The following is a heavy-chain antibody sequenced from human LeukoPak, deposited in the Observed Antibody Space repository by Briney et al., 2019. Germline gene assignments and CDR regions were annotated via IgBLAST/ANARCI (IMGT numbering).Heavy chain of an antibody. CDR2: IYYSGST. V-gene: IGHV4-59*11. Sequence: SETLSLTCTVSGGSISSHYWSWIRQPPGKGLEWIGYIYYSGSTNYNPSLKSRVSISSDTSKNQFSLELSSVTAADTAVYYCARLKATVSIHAYFDSWGQGTLVTVSS. J-gene: IGHJ4*02. CDR1: GGSISSHY. CDR3: ARLKATVSIHAYFDS. D-gene: IGHD4-17*01.